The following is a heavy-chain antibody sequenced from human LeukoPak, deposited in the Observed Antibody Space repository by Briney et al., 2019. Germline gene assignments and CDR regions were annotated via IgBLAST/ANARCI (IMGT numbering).Heavy chain of an antibody. CDR3: ARYSYGSYWYFDL. V-gene: IGHV3-21*01. J-gene: IGHJ2*01. CDR2: ISSSSSYI. Sequence: PGGSLRLSCAASGFTFSSYSMNWVRQAPGKGLKWVSSISSSSSYIYYADSVKGRFTISRDNAKNSLYLQMNSLRAEDTAVYYCARYSYGSYWYFDLWGRGTLVTVSS. D-gene: IGHD5-18*01. CDR1: GFTFSSYS.